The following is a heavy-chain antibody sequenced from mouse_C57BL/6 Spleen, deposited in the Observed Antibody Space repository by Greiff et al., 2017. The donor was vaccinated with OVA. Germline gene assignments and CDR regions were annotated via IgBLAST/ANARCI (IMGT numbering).Heavy chain of an antibody. Sequence: VQLQQPGAELVRPGSSVKLSCKASGYTFTSSWMHWVKQRPIQGLEWIGNIDPSDSETHYNQKFKDKATLNVDKSSSTAYMQLSSLTSDYSAVYYCASLTGIDYAMDYWGQGTSVTVSS. J-gene: IGHJ4*01. CDR1: GYTFTSSW. V-gene: IGHV1-52*01. D-gene: IGHD4-1*01. CDR2: IDPSDSET. CDR3: ASLTGIDYAMDY.